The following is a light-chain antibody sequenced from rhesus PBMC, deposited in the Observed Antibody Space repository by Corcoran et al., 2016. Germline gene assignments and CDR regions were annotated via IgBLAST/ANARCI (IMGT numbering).Light chain of an antibody. Sequence: DIQMTQSPSSLSASVGDRVTIPRRASENVNNYLNRYQQKPGKAPKLLFYAASTLQSGVPSRFSGRGSGTAYTLTISSLQPEDFATYYCPQYDELPCSFGQGTKVEIK. V-gene: IGKV1-74*01. J-gene: IGKJ2*01. CDR1: ENVNNY. CDR2: AAS. CDR3: PQYDELPCS.